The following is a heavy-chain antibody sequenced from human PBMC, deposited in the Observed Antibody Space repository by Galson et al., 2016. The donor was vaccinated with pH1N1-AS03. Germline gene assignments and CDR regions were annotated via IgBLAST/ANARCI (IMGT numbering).Heavy chain of an antibody. D-gene: IGHD6-19*01. CDR2: IYCGDSDT. J-gene: IGHJ4*02. CDR3: ARVIPVAGFHFDS. CDR1: GYSFSNYW. Sequence: QSGAEVTKPGESLRVSCTGYGYSFSNYWIGWVRQLPGKGLEWMGFIYCGDSDTRYGPSFQGRVTFSADKSTNTAYLHWIRLHASDTAIYYCARVIPVAGFHFDSWGQGTLVTVSS. V-gene: IGHV5-51*03.